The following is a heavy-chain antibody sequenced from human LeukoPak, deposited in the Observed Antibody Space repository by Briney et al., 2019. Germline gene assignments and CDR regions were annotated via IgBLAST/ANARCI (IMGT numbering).Heavy chain of an antibody. CDR1: GFTFSSYE. Sequence: PGGSLRLSCAASGFTFSSYEMNWVRQAPGKGLEWVSYISSSGSTIYYADSVKGRFTISRDNAKNSLYLQMNSLRGEDTAVYYCARDALGDFTLVYGGRTYYYFDYWGQGTLVTVPS. CDR3: ARDALGDFTLVYGGRTYYYFDY. CDR2: ISSSGSTI. D-gene: IGHD2-2*02. V-gene: IGHV3-48*03. J-gene: IGHJ4*02.